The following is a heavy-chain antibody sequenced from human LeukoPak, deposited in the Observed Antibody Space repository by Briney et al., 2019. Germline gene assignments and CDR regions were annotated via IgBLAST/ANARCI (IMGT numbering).Heavy chain of an antibody. V-gene: IGHV3-53*04. CDR1: GFTVSSNY. Sequence: GGSLRLSCAASGFTVSSNYMSWVRQAPGKGLEWVSVIYSGGSTYYADSVKGRFTISRHNSKNTLYLQMNSLRAEDTAVYYCARGIPQGIAAAGTRGYYFDYWGQGTLVTVSS. CDR2: IYSGGST. J-gene: IGHJ4*02. D-gene: IGHD6-13*01. CDR3: ARGIPQGIAAAGTRGYYFDY.